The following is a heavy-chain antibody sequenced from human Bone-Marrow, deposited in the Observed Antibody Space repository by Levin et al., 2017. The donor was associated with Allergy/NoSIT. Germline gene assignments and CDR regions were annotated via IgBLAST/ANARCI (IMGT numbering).Heavy chain of an antibody. D-gene: IGHD5-18*01. CDR1: GDSINNSSSF. CDR2: LYNSGST. Sequence: SETLSLTCSVSGDSINNSSSFWGWIRQPPGKGLQWIGTLYNSGSTSYNPSLKSRVTISVDTSKNQVSLKLNSVTAADTAIYYCARGTTWIHLWPHFDYWGPGTLVTVSS. J-gene: IGHJ4*02. V-gene: IGHV4-39*07. CDR3: ARGTTWIHLWPHFDY.